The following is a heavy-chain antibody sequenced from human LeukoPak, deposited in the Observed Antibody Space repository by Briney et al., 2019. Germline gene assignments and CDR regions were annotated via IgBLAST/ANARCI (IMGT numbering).Heavy chain of an antibody. CDR1: GVSISDYY. CDR3: ARGSTAMAIFDY. D-gene: IGHD5-18*01. V-gene: IGHV4-59*08. CDR2: IYYSGST. J-gene: IGHJ4*02. Sequence: PSETLSLTCTVSGVSISDYYWSWIRQPPGKGLEWLGYIYYSGSTNYDPSLKNRVTISVDTSKNQFSLKLSSVTAADTAVYYCARGSTAMAIFDYWGQGTLVTVSS.